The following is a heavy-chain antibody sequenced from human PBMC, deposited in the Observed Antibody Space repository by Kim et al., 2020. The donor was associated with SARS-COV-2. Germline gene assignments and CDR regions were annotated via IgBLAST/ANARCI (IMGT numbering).Heavy chain of an antibody. CDR2: IYYSGST. CDR1: GGSISSYY. Sequence: SETLSLTCTVSGGSISSYYWSWIRQPPGKGLEWIGYIYYSGSTNYNPSLKSGVTISVDTSKNQFSLKLSSVTAADTAVYYCSGRSSGSKDYYGMDGWGQG. CDR3: SGRSSGSKDYYGMDG. V-gene: IGHV4-59*08. D-gene: IGHD6-19*01. J-gene: IGHJ6*02.